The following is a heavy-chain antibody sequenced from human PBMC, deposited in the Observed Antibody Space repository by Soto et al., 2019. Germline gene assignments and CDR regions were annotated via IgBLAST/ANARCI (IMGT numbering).Heavy chain of an antibody. CDR2: ISGSGGST. V-gene: IGHV3-23*01. J-gene: IGHJ5*01. CDR1: GFTFSSYA. D-gene: IGHD4-17*01. CDR3: SKGGVVTTSVGDS. Sequence: EVQLLESGGGLVQPGGSLRLSCAASGFTFSSYAMTWVRQPPGKGLEWVSAISGSGGSTYYADSVKGRFTISRDNSKNTLYRQMCSLRAEDSAVDYCSKGGVVTTSVGDSWGKGTLVSVS.